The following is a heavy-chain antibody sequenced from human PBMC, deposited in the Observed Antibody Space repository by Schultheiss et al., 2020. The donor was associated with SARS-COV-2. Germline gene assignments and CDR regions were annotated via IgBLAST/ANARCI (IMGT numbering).Heavy chain of an antibody. CDR2: TYYRSKWYN. D-gene: IGHD4-23*01. Sequence: SQTLSLTCAISGDSVSSNSAAWNWIRQSPSRGLEWLGRTYYRSKWYNDYAVSVKSRITINPDTSKNQFSLQLNSVTPEDTAVYYCARDGATVVTHESYYYMDVWGKGTTVTVSS. CDR1: GDSVSSNSAA. CDR3: ARDGATVVTHESYYYMDV. V-gene: IGHV6-1*01. J-gene: IGHJ6*03.